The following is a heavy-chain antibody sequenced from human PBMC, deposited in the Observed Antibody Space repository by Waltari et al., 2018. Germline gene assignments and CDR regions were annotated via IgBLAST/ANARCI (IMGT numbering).Heavy chain of an antibody. V-gene: IGHV1-69*01. CDR1: GGSISSSS. Sequence: QLQLQESGPGLVKPSETLSLTCTVSGGSISSSSYYWGWIRQPPGKGLEWMGGIIPIFGTANDAQKFQGRVTITADESTSTAYMELSSLRSEDTAVYYCVRHPKYSYGSNFDYWGQGTLVTVSS. J-gene: IGHJ4*02. CDR3: VRHPKYSYGSNFDY. CDR2: IIPIFGTA. D-gene: IGHD5-18*01.